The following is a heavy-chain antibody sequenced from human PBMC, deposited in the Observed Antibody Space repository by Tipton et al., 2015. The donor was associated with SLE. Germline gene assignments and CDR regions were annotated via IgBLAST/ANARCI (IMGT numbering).Heavy chain of an antibody. CDR3: ARGVSAIVPSDWFDP. D-gene: IGHD2-8*01. CDR2: IYYSGST. J-gene: IGHJ5*02. Sequence: LRLSCTVSGGSISSSSYYWGWIRQPPGKGLEWIGSIYYSGSTYYNPSLKSRVTISVDTSKNQFSLKLSSVTAADTAVYYCARGVSAIVPSDWFDPWGQGTLVTVSS. CDR1: GGSISSSSYY. V-gene: IGHV4-39*07.